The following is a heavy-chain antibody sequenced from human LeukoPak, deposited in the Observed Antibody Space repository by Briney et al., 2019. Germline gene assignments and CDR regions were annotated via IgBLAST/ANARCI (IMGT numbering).Heavy chain of an antibody. CDR3: ARGPRGYYDSSGYGY. J-gene: IGHJ4*02. D-gene: IGHD3-22*01. CDR2: INPNSGGT. Sequence: GASVKVSCKASGYTFTGYYMHWVRQAPGQGLEWMGWINPNSGGTNYAQKFQGRVTMTRDTAISTAYMELSRLRSDDTAVYYCARGPRGYYDSSGYGYWGQGTLVTVSS. V-gene: IGHV1-2*02. CDR1: GYTFTGYY.